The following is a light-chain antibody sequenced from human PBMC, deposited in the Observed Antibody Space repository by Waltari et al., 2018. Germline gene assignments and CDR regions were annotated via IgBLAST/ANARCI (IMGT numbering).Light chain of an antibody. CDR3: SSESSDKVVL. J-gene: IGLJ3*02. CDR1: SRDVGDSNS. CDR2: DVS. V-gene: IGLV2-14*03. Sequence: QSALTQPASVSGSPGQSVSISCTGTSRDVGDSNSVSWFQDRPGQGPKGIIYDVSDRPSGVPARFSGSKSGNTASLAISGLQAEDEADYYCSSESSDKVVLFGGGTKVTVL.